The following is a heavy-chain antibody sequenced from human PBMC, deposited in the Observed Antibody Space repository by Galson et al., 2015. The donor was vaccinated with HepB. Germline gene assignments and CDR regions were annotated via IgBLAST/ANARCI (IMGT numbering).Heavy chain of an antibody. CDR1: GGSISSYY. D-gene: IGHD2-15*01. J-gene: IGHJ3*02. Sequence: ETLSLTCTVSGGSISSYYWNRIRQPPGKGLEWMGYIHYSGTTSYNPSLKSRVTISADTSKNQFSLKLSSVTAADTAVYYCARPSLKYCSGDSCYPDAFDIWGQGTMVTVSS. CDR3: ARPSLKYCSGDSCYPDAFDI. V-gene: IGHV4-59*08. CDR2: IHYSGTT.